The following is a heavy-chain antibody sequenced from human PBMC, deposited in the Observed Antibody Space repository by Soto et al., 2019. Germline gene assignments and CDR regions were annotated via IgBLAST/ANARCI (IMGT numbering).Heavy chain of an antibody. CDR1: GYTFTTYA. V-gene: IGHV1-3*05. J-gene: IGHJ4*02. CDR3: ARSIVVVTALDY. D-gene: IGHD2-21*02. Sequence: QVQLVQSGAEEKKPGASVKVSCKASGYTFTTYAMHWVRQAPGQRLEWMGWINAGNGNTKYSQKFQGRVTITRDTSASTAYMELSSLRSEDTALYYCARSIVVVTALDYWGQGPRVTVSS. CDR2: INAGNGNT.